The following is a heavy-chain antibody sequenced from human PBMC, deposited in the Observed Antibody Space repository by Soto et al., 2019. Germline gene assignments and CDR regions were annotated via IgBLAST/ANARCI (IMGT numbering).Heavy chain of an antibody. V-gene: IGHV4-31*03. Sequence: SSETLSLTCTVSGGSISSGGYYWSWIRQHPGKGLEWIGYIYYSGSTYYNPSLKSRVTISVDTSKNQFSLKLSSVTAADTAVYYCARVKRGVIGYWGQGTLVTVSS. CDR1: GGSISSGGYY. J-gene: IGHJ4*02. CDR2: IYYSGST. D-gene: IGHD3-10*01. CDR3: ARVKRGVIGY.